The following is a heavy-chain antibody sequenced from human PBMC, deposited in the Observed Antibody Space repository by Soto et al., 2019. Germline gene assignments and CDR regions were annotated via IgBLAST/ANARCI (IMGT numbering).Heavy chain of an antibody. V-gene: IGHV4-39*01. D-gene: IGHD3-10*01. CDR1: GGSISSSSYY. J-gene: IGHJ4*02. Sequence: PSETLSLTCTVSGGSISSSSYYWGWIRQPPGKGLEWIGSTYYSGSTYYNPSLKSRVTTSVDTSKNQFSLKLSSVTAADTAVYYCARRGERSGSSYYFDYWGQGTLVTVSS. CDR2: TYYSGST. CDR3: ARRGERSGSSYYFDY.